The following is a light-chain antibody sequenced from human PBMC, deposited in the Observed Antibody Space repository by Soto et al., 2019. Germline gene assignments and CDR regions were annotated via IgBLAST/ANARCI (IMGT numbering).Light chain of an antibody. CDR1: QSVSSN. Sequence: DIVMTQSPATLSVSPGERATLSCRASQSVSSNLAWYQQKPGQAPRLLIYGTSTRATGIPARFSGSGSGTEFTLTISSLQSEDFAVYYCQQYHNWPPWTFGQGTKVEV. CDR2: GTS. J-gene: IGKJ1*01. CDR3: QQYHNWPPWT. V-gene: IGKV3-15*01.